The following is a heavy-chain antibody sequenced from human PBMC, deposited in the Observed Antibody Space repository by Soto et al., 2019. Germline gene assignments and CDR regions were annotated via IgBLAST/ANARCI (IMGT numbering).Heavy chain of an antibody. V-gene: IGHV3-7*01. J-gene: IGHJ4*02. CDR2: TKPDGSEK. D-gene: IGHD2-21*01. CDR3: ARVAYVDESFDY. CDR1: GFTFISYW. Sequence: GGSLRLSCAASGFTFISYWMTWVRQAPGKGLEWVANTKPDGSEKNYVGSVKGRFTISRDNAKNSLFLQMDSLRAEDTAVYYCARVAYVDESFDYWGQGTLVTVSS.